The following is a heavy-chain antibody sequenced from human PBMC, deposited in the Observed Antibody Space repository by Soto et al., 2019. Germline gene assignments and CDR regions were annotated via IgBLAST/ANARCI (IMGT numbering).Heavy chain of an antibody. CDR2: INAGNGNT. CDR3: ARSVVVPTAPDY. D-gene: IGHD2-2*01. V-gene: IGHV1-3*01. J-gene: IGHJ4*02. CDR1: GYTFTSYA. Sequence: ASVKVSCKASGYTFTSYAMHWVRQAPGQRLEWMGWINAGNGNTKYSQKFQGRVTITRDTSASTAYMELSSLRSEDTAVYYCARSVVVPTAPDYWGQGILVTVSS.